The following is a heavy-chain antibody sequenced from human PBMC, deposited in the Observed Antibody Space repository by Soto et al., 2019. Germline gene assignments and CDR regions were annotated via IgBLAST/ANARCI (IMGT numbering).Heavy chain of an antibody. D-gene: IGHD3-10*01. CDR1: GGSISSSSYY. CDR3: ASSYGSGSYYRYYYYGMDV. Sequence: SETLSLTCTVSGGSISSSSYYWGWIRQPPGKGLEWIGSIYYSGSTYYNPSLKSRVTISVDTSKNQFSLKLSSVTAADTAVYYCASSYGSGSYYRYYYYGMDVWGQGTTVTV. CDR2: IYYSGST. V-gene: IGHV4-39*01. J-gene: IGHJ6*02.